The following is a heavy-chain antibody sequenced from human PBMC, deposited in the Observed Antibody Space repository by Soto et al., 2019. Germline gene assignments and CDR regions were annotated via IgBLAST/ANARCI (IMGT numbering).Heavy chain of an antibody. CDR3: ATGITIFGVDPPLI. CDR2: IYYSGST. Sequence: SETLSLTCTVSGGSISSSSYYWGWIRQPPGKGLEWIGSIYYSGSTYYNPSLKSRVTISVDTSKNQFSLKLSSVTAADTAVYYYATGITIFGVDPPLIWGQGTMVTVSS. CDR1: GGSISSSSYY. J-gene: IGHJ3*02. V-gene: IGHV4-39*01. D-gene: IGHD3-3*01.